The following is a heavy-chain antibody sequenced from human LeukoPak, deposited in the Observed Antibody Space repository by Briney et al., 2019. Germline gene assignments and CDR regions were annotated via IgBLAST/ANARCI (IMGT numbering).Heavy chain of an antibody. Sequence: SETLSLTCTVSGGSISSSSYYWGWIRQPPGKGLEWIGSIYYSGSTYYNPSLKSRVTISVDTSKNQFSLKLSSVTAADTAVYYCARTITNIVVVPAAITYYYYMDVWGKGTTVTISS. J-gene: IGHJ6*03. CDR3: ARTITNIVVVPAAITYYYYMDV. CDR2: IYYSGST. V-gene: IGHV4-39*07. D-gene: IGHD2-2*01. CDR1: GGSISSSSYY.